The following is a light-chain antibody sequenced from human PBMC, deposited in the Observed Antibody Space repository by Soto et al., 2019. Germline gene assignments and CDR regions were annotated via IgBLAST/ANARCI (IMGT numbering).Light chain of an antibody. CDR2: EVS. J-gene: IGLJ1*01. V-gene: IGLV2-18*02. CDR3: SSYTSSSTPCV. CDR1: SSDVGSYNR. Sequence: QSALTQPPSVSGSPGRSVTISCTGTSSDVGSYNRVSWYQQPPGTAPKLIIYEVSNRPSGVPDRFSGSTSGNTASLTISGLQAEDEADYYCSSYTSSSTPCVFGTGTKVTVL.